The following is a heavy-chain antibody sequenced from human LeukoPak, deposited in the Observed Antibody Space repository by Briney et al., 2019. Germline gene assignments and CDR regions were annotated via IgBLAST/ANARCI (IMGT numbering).Heavy chain of an antibody. D-gene: IGHD3-22*01. CDR3: ARDMYDISGRADY. J-gene: IGHJ4*02. Sequence: ASVKVSCKASGYTFTSYGISWVRQAPGQGLEWMGWISAYNGNTNYAQKLQGRVTMTTDSSTNTAYMELRSLRSDDSAVYCCARDMYDISGRADYWGQGTRVTVSS. CDR1: GYTFTSYG. CDR2: ISAYNGNT. V-gene: IGHV1-18*01.